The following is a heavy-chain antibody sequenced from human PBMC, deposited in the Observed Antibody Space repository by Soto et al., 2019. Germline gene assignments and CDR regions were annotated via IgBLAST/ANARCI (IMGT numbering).Heavy chain of an antibody. D-gene: IGHD1-1*01. CDR3: ALRKGYPRHYYLDY. V-gene: IGHV1-24*01. J-gene: IGHJ4*02. CDR2: FDPEDGET. CDR1: GYTLTELS. Sequence: ASVKVSCKVSGYTLTELSMHWVRQAPGKGLEWMGGFDPEDGETIYAQKFQGRVTMTEDTSTDTAYMELSSLRSEDTAVYYCALRKGYPRHYYLDYWGQGTLVTVSS.